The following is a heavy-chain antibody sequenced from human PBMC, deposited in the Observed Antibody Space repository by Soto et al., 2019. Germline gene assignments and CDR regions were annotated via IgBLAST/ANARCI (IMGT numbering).Heavy chain of an antibody. CDR1: GGSISSGGYY. D-gene: IGHD2-2*01. Sequence: SETLSLTCTVSGGSISSGGYYWSWIRQHPGKGLEWIGYIYYSGSTYYNPSLKSRVTISVDTSKNQFSLKLSSVTAADTAVYYCARAREDCSSTSCPMFLFDYWGQGTLVTVSS. V-gene: IGHV4-31*03. CDR3: ARAREDCSSTSCPMFLFDY. J-gene: IGHJ4*02. CDR2: IYYSGST.